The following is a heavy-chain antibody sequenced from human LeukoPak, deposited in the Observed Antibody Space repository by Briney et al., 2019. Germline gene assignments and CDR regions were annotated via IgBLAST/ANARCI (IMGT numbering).Heavy chain of an antibody. CDR3: ARVKTMIIVVSLFDY. D-gene: IGHD3-22*01. CDR2: INPNSGGT. V-gene: IGHV1-2*02. Sequence: ASVKVSCKASGYTFTSYGISWVRQAPGQGLEWMGWINPNSGGTNYAQQFQGRLTMTRDTSIGTAYMELSRLRSDDTAVYYCARVKTMIIVVSLFDYWGQGTLVTVSS. J-gene: IGHJ4*02. CDR1: GYTFTSYG.